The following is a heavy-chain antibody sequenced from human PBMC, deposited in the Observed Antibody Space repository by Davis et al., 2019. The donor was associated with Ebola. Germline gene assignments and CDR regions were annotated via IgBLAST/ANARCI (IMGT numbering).Heavy chain of an antibody. CDR3: APFVGFDY. D-gene: IGHD1-26*01. J-gene: IGHJ4*02. V-gene: IGHV3-30*03. CDR2: ISYDGSNK. CDR1: GFTFSSYG. Sequence: GESLKISCAASGFTFSSYGMHWVRQAPGKGLEWVAVISYDGSNKYYADSVKGRFTISRDNSKNTLYLQMNSLRAEDTAVYYCAPFVGFDYWGQGTLVTVSS.